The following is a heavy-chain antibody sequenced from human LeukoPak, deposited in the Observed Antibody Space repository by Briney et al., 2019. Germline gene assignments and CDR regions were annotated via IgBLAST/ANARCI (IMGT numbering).Heavy chain of an antibody. Sequence: PGGSLRLSCAASGLTFSSYWMHWVRQAPGKGLVWVSRINSDGSSTSYADSVKGRFTISRDDAKNTLYLQMNSLRAEDTAVYYCARGGRYSYGLFDYWGQGTLVTVSS. D-gene: IGHD5-18*01. CDR2: INSDGSST. CDR3: ARGGRYSYGLFDY. CDR1: GLTFSSYW. V-gene: IGHV3-74*01. J-gene: IGHJ4*02.